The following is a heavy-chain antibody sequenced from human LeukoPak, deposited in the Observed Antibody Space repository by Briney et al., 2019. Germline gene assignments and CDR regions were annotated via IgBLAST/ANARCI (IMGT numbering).Heavy chain of an antibody. J-gene: IGHJ5*02. Sequence: GESLKISCMASGYKFPSAWIGWVRQMPGKGLEWMGIIYPGDSHTRYSPSFLGHVTISVDKSINTTYLQWNTLKATDTAMYYCARQLATWFEPWGQGTLVTVSS. CDR1: GYKFPSAW. CDR2: IYPGDSHT. D-gene: IGHD1-1*01. V-gene: IGHV5-51*01. CDR3: ARQLATWFEP.